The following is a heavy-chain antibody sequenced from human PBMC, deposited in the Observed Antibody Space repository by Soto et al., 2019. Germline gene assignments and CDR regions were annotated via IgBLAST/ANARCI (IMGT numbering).Heavy chain of an antibody. CDR1: GGSISSYY. D-gene: IGHD5-18*01. Sequence: SETLSLTCTVSGGSISSYYWSWIRQPAGKGLEWIGRIFSSGSTSFNPSLESRVAMSVDTSKNHFSLNLSSVTAADMAVYYCAREGSYCAYNFAHGIQLWSFDFWGQGALVTVSS. J-gene: IGHJ4*02. CDR2: IFSSGST. V-gene: IGHV4-4*07. CDR3: AREGSYCAYNFAHGIQLWSFDF.